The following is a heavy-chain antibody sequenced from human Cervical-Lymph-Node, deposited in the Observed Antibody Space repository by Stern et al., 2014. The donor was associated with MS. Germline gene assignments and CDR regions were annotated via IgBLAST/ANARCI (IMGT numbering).Heavy chain of an antibody. CDR2: IYGAFST. CDR3: ARAAGTYDDY. Sequence: EVQLEESGGGLIQPGGSLRLSCAPSGFSVSSTYMSWVRQAPGKGLEWVSVIYGAFSTYYADSVKGRFTISRDDSKNTLYLQMNSLRAEDTAVYYCARAAGTYDDYWGQGTLVTVSS. D-gene: IGHD6-13*01. CDR1: GFSVSSTY. J-gene: IGHJ4*02. V-gene: IGHV3-53*01.